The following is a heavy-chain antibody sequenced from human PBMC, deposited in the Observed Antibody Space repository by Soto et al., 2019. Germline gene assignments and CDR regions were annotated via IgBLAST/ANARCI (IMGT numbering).Heavy chain of an antibody. CDR2: ISSNIAYI. D-gene: IGHD6-13*01. Sequence: GGSLRLSCAASAFTCRSFTMNWVRQAPGKGLEWVSTISSNIAYIYYTDALRGRFTISRDNAKNSLHLQMNSLRAEDTAVYYCTRDTSRDSSARGWFDPWGPGTPVTVSS. CDR3: TRDTSRDSSARGWFDP. J-gene: IGHJ5*02. CDR1: AFTCRSFT. V-gene: IGHV3-21*01.